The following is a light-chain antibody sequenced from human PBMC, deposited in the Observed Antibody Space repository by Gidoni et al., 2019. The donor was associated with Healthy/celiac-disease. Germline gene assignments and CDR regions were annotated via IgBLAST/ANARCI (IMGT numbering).Light chain of an antibody. CDR3: QQSYSTPQVT. J-gene: IGKJ3*01. V-gene: IGKV1-39*01. CDR2: AAS. Sequence: DIQMTQSPSSLSASVGDRVTITRRASQSISSYLNWYQQKPGKAPKLLIYAASSLQSGVPSRFSGSGSGTDFTLTISSRQPEDFATYYCQQSYSTPQVTFGPGTKVDIK. CDR1: QSISSY.